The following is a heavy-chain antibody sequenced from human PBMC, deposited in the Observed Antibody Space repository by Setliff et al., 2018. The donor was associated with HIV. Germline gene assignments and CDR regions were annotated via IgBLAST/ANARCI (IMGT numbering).Heavy chain of an antibody. CDR1: GFSISTNGVS. CDR2: IDWDGET. Sequence: SGPTLVNPTQTVTLTCSFSGFSISTNGVSVSWVRRPPGRALDWLARIDWDGETHYTTSLKTRLTISKDTTNNRVVLTMTNMDPVDTATYFCARTGGDLTHFAYWGPGTLVTVSS. V-gene: IGHV2-70*19. D-gene: IGHD3-16*01. J-gene: IGHJ4*02. CDR3: ARTGGDLTHFAY.